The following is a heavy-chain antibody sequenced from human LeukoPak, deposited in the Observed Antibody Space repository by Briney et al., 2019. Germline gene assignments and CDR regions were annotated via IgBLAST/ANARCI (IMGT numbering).Heavy chain of an antibody. D-gene: IGHD1-26*01. CDR3: ASGSYYFDY. V-gene: IGHV4-59*01. Sequence: PSETLSLTCTVSGGSISSYYWSWIRQPPGKGLEWIGYIYYSGSTNYNPSLKSRVTISVDTSKNQFSLKLSSVTAADTAVYYCASGSYYFDYWGQGTLVTVSS. CDR2: IYYSGST. J-gene: IGHJ4*02. CDR1: GGSISSYY.